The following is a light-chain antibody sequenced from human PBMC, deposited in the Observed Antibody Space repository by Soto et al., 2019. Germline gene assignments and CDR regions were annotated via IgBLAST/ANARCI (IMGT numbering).Light chain of an antibody. CDR3: SSYTSSSTPGVV. J-gene: IGLJ2*01. Sequence: ALTQPASVSGSPGQSITISCTGTSSDVGGYNYVSWYQQHPGKAPKLMIYDVSNRPSGVSNRFSGSKSGNTASLTISGLQAEDEADYYCSSYTSSSTPGVVFGGGTKLTVL. V-gene: IGLV2-14*01. CDR2: DVS. CDR1: SSDVGGYNY.